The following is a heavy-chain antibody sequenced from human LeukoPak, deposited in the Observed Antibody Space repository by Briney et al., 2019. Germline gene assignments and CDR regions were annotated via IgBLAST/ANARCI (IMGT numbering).Heavy chain of an antibody. CDR3: ARGGRGSYYYMDV. J-gene: IGHJ6*03. CDR2: IYYSGST. Sequence: SETLSLTCTVSGGSISSYYWSWIRQPPGKGLEWIGYIYYSGSTNYNPSLKSRGTISVDTSKNQFSLKLSSVTAADTAVYYCARGGRGSYYYMDVWGKGTTVTVSS. V-gene: IGHV4-59*01. D-gene: IGHD1-26*01. CDR1: GGSISSYY.